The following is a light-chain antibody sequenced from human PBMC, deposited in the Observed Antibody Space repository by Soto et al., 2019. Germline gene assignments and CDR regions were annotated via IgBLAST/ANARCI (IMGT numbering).Light chain of an antibody. CDR3: CTCDSRPSDNV. CDR2: DNN. CDR1: SSNIRNNY. Sequence: QSVLTHRPPVSAAPRQKVTISCSGSSSNIRNNYVSWYQQLPGTAPKLLIYDNNKRPSGIPDRFSGSKSGTSATLGVTGVQTGHEANYYPCTCDSRPSDNVLGPRTKVTGL. J-gene: IGLJ1*01. V-gene: IGLV1-51*01.